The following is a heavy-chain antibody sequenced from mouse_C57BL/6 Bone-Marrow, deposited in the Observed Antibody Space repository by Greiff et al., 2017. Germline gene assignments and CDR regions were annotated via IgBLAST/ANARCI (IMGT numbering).Heavy chain of an antibody. J-gene: IGHJ1*03. Sequence: VQLQQSGAELVRPGASVKLSCTASGFNIKDDYMHWVKQRPEQGLEWIGWIDPENGDTEYASKFQGKATITADTSSNTAYLQLSSLTAEDTAVYYCTTGYYDVWGTGTTVTVSS. CDR3: TTGYYDV. CDR1: GFNIKDDY. CDR2: IDPENGDT. V-gene: IGHV14-4*01.